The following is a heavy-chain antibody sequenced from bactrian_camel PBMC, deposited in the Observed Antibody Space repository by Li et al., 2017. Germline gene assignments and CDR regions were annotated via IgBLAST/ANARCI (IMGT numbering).Heavy chain of an antibody. V-gene: IGHV3S53*01. CDR1: GYTSFIDC. Sequence: HVQLVESGGGSVQAGGSLKLSCTYSGYTSFIDCMGWFRQAPGKGRERVAAVDSDGKTLYADSVKGRFTISKDNAKNTLYLQMNSLKPEDTAMYYCAANFGPYCSGPYLARRANFLGQGTQVTVS. J-gene: IGHJ4*01. CDR2: VDSDGKT. D-gene: IGHD2*01.